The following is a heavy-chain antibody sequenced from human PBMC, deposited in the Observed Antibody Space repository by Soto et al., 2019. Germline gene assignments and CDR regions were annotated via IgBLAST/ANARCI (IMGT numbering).Heavy chain of an antibody. D-gene: IGHD5-18*01. V-gene: IGHV4-34*01. CDR3: ARDFHSPEDGYSNGRYYYYGMDV. CDR2: INHSGST. J-gene: IGHJ6*04. Sequence: SETLSLTCAVYGGSFSGYYWSWIRQPPGKGLEWIGEINHSGSTNYNPSLKSRVTISVDTSKNQFSLKLSSVTAADTAVYYCARDFHSPEDGYSNGRYYYYGMDVWGKGTTVTVSS. CDR1: GGSFSGYY.